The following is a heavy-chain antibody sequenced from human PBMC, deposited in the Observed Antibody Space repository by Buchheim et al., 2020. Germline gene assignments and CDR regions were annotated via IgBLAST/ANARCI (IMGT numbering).Heavy chain of an antibody. CDR2: INAGNGTT. V-gene: IGHV1-3*01. Sequence: QVQLVQSGAEVKKPGASVKVSCKASGYSFTSYAVQWVRQAPGQRLEWMGWINAGNGTTNYSQNFQDRVTITRDTPASTPYLELSSLGSEDTAVYYCARGRWVATTASYYFDYWGQGTL. CDR1: GYSFTSYA. D-gene: IGHD5-12*01. J-gene: IGHJ4*02. CDR3: ARGRWVATTASYYFDY.